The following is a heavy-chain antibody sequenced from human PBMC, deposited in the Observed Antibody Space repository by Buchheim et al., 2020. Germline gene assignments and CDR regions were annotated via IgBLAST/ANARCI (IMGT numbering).Heavy chain of an antibody. CDR3: AGGPAAAGSSFDY. Sequence: QVQLVESGGGVVQPGRSLRLSCAASGFTFSSYAMHWVRQAPGKGLEWVAVIPYDGSNKYYADSVKGRFTISRDNSKNTLYLQMNSLRAEDTAVYYCAGGPAAAGSSFDYWGQGTL. J-gene: IGHJ4*02. V-gene: IGHV3-30*04. D-gene: IGHD6-13*01. CDR2: IPYDGSNK. CDR1: GFTFSSYA.